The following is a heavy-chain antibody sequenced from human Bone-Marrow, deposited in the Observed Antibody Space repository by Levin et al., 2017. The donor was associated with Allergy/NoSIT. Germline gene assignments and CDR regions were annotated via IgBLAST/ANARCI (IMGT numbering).Heavy chain of an antibody. Sequence: SQTLSLPCTVSGGSIRSYYWSWIRQPPGKGLEWIGYIYYSGSTNYNPSLKSRVTISVDTSKNQFSLKLSSVTAADTAVYYCARSLGSSSWYYYYYGMDVWGQGTTVTVSS. CDR2: IYYSGST. CDR1: GGSIRSYY. V-gene: IGHV4-59*01. J-gene: IGHJ6*02. D-gene: IGHD6-13*01. CDR3: ARSLGSSSWYYYYYGMDV.